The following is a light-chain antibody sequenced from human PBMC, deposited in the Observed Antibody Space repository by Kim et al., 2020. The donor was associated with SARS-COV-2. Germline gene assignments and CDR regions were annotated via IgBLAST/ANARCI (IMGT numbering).Light chain of an antibody. CDR2: GAS. CDR3: QQYGSSPIT. J-gene: IGKJ4*01. Sequence: EIVLTQPPGTQSLSPGERATFSCRASQRVSSSYLAWYQQKPGQAPRLLIYGASSRAPGIPDRFSGSGSGTDFTLTISRLEPEDFAVYYCQQYGSSPITFGGGTKVDIK. V-gene: IGKV3-20*01. CDR1: QRVSSSY.